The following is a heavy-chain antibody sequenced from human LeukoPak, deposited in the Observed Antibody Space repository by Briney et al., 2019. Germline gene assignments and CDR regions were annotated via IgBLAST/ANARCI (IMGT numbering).Heavy chain of an antibody. V-gene: IGHV3-11*01. CDR2: ISSSGSTI. CDR1: GFTFSDYY. CDR3: ARMVYCSSTSCDYYYMDV. J-gene: IGHJ6*03. Sequence: SGGSLRLSCAASGFTFSDYYMSWIRQAPGKGLEWVSYISSSGSTIYYADSVKGRFTISRDNAKNSLYLQMNSLRAEDTAVYYCARMVYCSSTSCDYYYMDVWGKGTTVTVSS. D-gene: IGHD2-2*01.